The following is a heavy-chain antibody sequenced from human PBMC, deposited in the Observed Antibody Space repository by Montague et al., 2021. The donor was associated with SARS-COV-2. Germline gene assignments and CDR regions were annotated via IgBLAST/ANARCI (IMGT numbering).Heavy chain of an antibody. CDR2: IDYSGST. Sequence: SETLSLTCTVSGGSISSSSYYWGWIRQPPGKGLEWIGGIDYSGSTYYNRSLKSRVTISVDTSKNQFSLKLSSVTAADTAVYYCAGSPPGIAAAGTVVAFDIWGQGTMVTVSS. D-gene: IGHD6-13*01. CDR1: GGSISSSSYY. CDR3: AGSPPGIAAAGTVVAFDI. V-gene: IGHV4-39*01. J-gene: IGHJ3*02.